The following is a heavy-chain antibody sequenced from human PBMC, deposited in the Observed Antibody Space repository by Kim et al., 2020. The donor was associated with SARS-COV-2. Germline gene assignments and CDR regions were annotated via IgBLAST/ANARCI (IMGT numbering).Heavy chain of an antibody. CDR3: ARDRGIVVVTEIDY. Sequence: GGSLRLSCAASGFTFSSYGMHWVRQAPGKGLEWVAVIWYDGSNKYYADSVKGRFTISRDNSKNTLYLQMNSLRAEDTAVYYCARDRGIVVVTEIDYWGQGTLVTVSS. D-gene: IGHD3-22*01. V-gene: IGHV3-33*01. CDR1: GFTFSSYG. J-gene: IGHJ4*02. CDR2: IWYDGSNK.